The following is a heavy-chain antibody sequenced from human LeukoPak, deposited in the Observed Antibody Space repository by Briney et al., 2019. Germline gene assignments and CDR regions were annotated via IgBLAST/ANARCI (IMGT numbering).Heavy chain of an antibody. CDR2: IYYSGST. V-gene: IGHV4-59*01. J-gene: IGHJ6*02. D-gene: IGHD3-22*01. CDR3: ARDQGGSSGYYHYYYYGMTS. CDR1: GGSISSYY. Sequence: SETLSLTCTVSGGSISSYYWSWIRQPPGKGLEWIGYIYYSGSTNYNPSLKSRVTISVDTSKNQFSLKLSSVTAADTAVYYCARDQGGSSGYYHYYYYGMTSGAKGPRSPSP.